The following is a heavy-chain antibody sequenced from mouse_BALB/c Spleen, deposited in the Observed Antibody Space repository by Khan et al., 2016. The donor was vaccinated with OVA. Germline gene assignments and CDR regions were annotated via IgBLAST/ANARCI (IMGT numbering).Heavy chain of an antibody. CDR3: AGSITPVVAFYY. D-gene: IGHD1-1*01. Sequence: EVGLVESGGGLVKPGGSLKLSCAASGLTFSSSAMSWVRQTPEKRLEWVATISTGGRKIYYADSVKGRFTISRDNAKNTLSLQMSSLRSEDTAMYYCAGSITPVVAFYYWGQGTTLTVSS. CDR1: GLTFSSSA. CDR2: ISTGGRKI. V-gene: IGHV5-9-1*01. J-gene: IGHJ2*01.